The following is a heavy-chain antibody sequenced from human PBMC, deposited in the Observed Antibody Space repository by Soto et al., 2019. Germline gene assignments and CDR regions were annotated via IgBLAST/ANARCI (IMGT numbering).Heavy chain of an antibody. CDR3: ARDKHDYFNRGIGFGT. CDR1: GDSVSSNGAA. Sequence: SQTLSLTCAISGDSVSSNGAAWNWIRQSPSRGLEWLGRTYYRSKWYNDYAVSVKSRININPDTSKSQFSLQLNSVTPEDTAVYYCARDKHDYFNRGIGFGTWGQGILVTVSS. V-gene: IGHV6-1*01. CDR2: TYYRSKWYN. J-gene: IGHJ5*02. D-gene: IGHD4-17*01.